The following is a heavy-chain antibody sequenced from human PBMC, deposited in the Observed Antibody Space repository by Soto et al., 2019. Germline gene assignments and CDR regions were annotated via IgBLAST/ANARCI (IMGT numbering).Heavy chain of an antibody. V-gene: IGHV4-38-2*01. Sequence: PSETLSLTCAVSGYSISSGLYWGGIRQPPGKGLEWIGTIYRGGITYYNPSLKRRVTISIDTSKNHFSLRLSSVTATDTAVYFCAIGNPDWFDPWGQGTLVTVSS. CDR1: GYSISSGLY. D-gene: IGHD1-1*01. CDR3: AIGNPDWFDP. J-gene: IGHJ5*02. CDR2: IYRGGIT.